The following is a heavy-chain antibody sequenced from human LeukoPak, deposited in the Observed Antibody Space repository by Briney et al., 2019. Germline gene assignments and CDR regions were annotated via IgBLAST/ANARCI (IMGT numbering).Heavy chain of an antibody. V-gene: IGHV3-23*01. CDR3: ARRFSSIWYFDY. J-gene: IGHJ4*02. CDR2: ISDSGDST. CDR1: GFTLSSGA. Sequence: GGSLRLSCVGSGFTLSSGAMSWVRQAPGKGLEWVSAISDSGDSTYYANSVKGRFTISRDNSKNTLYLQMNSLGAEDTALNYCARRFSSIWYFDYWGQGTLVTVSS. D-gene: IGHD6-13*01.